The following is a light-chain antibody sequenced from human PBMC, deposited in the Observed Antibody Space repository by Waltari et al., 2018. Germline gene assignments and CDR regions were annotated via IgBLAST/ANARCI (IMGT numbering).Light chain of an antibody. CDR3: YSATDNNLRV. J-gene: IGLJ3*02. Sequence: SYELTQPSSVSVSPGQTARITCPGDLLSTKYARWFQQRPGQAPVLVIYKDSGRPSGIPERFSGSSSGTTVILTISGAQVEDEADYYCYSATDNNLRVFGGGTKLTVL. CDR2: KDS. V-gene: IGLV3-27*01. CDR1: LLSTKY.